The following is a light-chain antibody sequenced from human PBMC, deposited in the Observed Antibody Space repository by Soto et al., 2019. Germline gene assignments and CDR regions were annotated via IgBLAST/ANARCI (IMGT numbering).Light chain of an antibody. CDR1: QSVSSRH. Sequence: EIVLTQSPGTLSLSPGERATLSCSASQSVSSRHLAWYQQKPGQAPRLLIYGASSRATGIPDRFSGSWSGTDFTLTISRLEPEDFAVYYWQQYDGSLYNFGQGTKLEIK. CDR3: QQYDGSLYN. J-gene: IGKJ2*01. V-gene: IGKV3-20*01. CDR2: GAS.